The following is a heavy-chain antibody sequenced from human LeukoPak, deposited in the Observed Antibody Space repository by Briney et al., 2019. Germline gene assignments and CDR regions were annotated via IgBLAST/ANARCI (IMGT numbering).Heavy chain of an antibody. V-gene: IGHV1-69*01. CDR1: GGTFSSYA. Sequence: ASVKVSCKASGGTFSSYAISWVRQAPGQGLEWMGGIIPIFGTANYAQKFQGRVTITADESTSTAYMELSSLRSEDTAVYYCAVAWRLGEFWFDPWGQGTLVTGSS. J-gene: IGHJ5*02. CDR3: AVAWRLGEFWFDP. CDR2: IIPIFGTA. D-gene: IGHD3-16*01.